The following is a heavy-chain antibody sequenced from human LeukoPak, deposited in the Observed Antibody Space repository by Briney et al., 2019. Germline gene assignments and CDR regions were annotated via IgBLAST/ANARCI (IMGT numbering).Heavy chain of an antibody. V-gene: IGHV1-69*04. CDR2: IIPIFGIA. CDR1: GGTFSSYA. Sequence: ASVKVSCKASGGTFSSYAISWVRQAPGQRLEWMGRIIPIFGIANYAQKFQGRVTITADKSTSTAYMELSSLRSEDTAVYYCARGGPITMVRGVIITRDVMDVWGQGTTVTVSS. D-gene: IGHD3-10*01. CDR3: ARGGPITMVRGVIITRDVMDV. J-gene: IGHJ6*02.